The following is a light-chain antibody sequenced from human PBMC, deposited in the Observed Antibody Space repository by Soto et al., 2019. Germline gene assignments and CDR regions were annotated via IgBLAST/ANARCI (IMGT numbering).Light chain of an antibody. CDR3: PQYGDSLFT. CDR1: QSVSSNF. CDR2: GAS. Sequence: EIVLTQSPGTLSLSPGERATLSCRASQSVSSNFLAWYQHKPGQAPRLLIYGASSRATGIPDRFSGSGSGTDFTLTISRLEPEDFAVFYCPQYGDSLFTFGPGTKVYIK. J-gene: IGKJ3*01. V-gene: IGKV3-20*01.